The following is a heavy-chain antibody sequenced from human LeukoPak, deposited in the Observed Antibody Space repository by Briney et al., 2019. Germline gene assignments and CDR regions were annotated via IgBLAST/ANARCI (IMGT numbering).Heavy chain of an antibody. Sequence: PPQTLSLTCTVSGGSISSGGYYWSWIRQHPGKGLEWIGYIYYSGSTYYNPSLKSRVTISVDTSKNQFSLKLSSVTAADTAVYYCARGSRRDYFDYWGQGTLVTVSS. CDR1: GGSISSGGYY. CDR3: ARGSRRDYFDY. CDR2: IYYSGST. J-gene: IGHJ4*02. V-gene: IGHV4-31*03.